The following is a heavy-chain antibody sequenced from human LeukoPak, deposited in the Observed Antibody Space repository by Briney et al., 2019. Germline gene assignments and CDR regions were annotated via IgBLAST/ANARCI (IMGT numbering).Heavy chain of an antibody. CDR1: GGSISSGSYY. D-gene: IGHD1-26*01. V-gene: IGHV4-61*02. CDR2: IYTSGST. J-gene: IGHJ6*03. Sequence: SETLSLTCTVSGGSISSGSYYWSWIRQPAGKGLEWIGRIYTSGSTNYNPSLKSRVTISVDTSKNQFSLKLSSVTAADTAVYYCARDFSSRSYYGYYYYYMDVWGKGTTVTISS. CDR3: ARDFSSRSYYGYYYYYMDV.